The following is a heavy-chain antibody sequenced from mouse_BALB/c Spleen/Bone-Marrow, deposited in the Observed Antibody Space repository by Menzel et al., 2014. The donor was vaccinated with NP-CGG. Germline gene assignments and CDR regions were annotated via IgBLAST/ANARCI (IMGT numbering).Heavy chain of an antibody. Sequence: EVHLVESGGGLVQPGGSLKLSCAASGFDFSRYWMSWVRQAPGKGLGWIGEINPDSSTINYTPSLKDKFIISRDNAKNTLYLQMRKVRSEDAALYYCARQGYYGYSDYWGQGTTLTVSS. D-gene: IGHD1-2*01. CDR1: GFDFSRYW. CDR3: ARQGYYGYSDY. J-gene: IGHJ2*01. V-gene: IGHV4-1*02. CDR2: INPDSSTI.